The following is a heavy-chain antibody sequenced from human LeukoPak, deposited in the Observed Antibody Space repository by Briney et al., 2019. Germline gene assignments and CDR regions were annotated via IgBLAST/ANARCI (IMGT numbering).Heavy chain of an antibody. Sequence: SETLSLTCTVSGGSISSGGYYWSWIRQHPGKGLEWIGYIYYSGSTYYNPSLKSRVTISVDTSKNQFSLKLSSVTAADTAVYYCARGSEPDSGSNWFDPWGQGTLVTVSS. CDR1: GGSISSGGYY. V-gene: IGHV4-31*03. CDR2: IYYSGST. CDR3: ARGSEPDSGSNWFDP. J-gene: IGHJ5*02. D-gene: IGHD3-10*01.